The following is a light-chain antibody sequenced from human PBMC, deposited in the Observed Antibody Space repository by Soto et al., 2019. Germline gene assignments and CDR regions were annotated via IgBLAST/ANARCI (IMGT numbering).Light chain of an antibody. Sequence: SPGTLSLSPGERATLSCRASQSVSGSFLAWYQQKPGQAPRLLIYGASSRATGIPDRFSGSGSGTDFTLTISRLEPEDFAVYHCHQYGSSPHTFGQGTRLEIK. CDR2: GAS. V-gene: IGKV3-20*01. CDR1: QSVSGSF. CDR3: HQYGSSPHT. J-gene: IGKJ5*01.